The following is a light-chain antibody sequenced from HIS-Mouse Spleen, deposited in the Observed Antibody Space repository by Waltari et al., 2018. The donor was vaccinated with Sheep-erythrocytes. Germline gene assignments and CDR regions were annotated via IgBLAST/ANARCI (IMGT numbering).Light chain of an antibody. V-gene: IGLV1-47*01. J-gene: IGLJ2*01. CDR1: SPNIGSNY. CDR2: RNN. CDR3: AAWDDSLSGVV. Sequence: QSVLTQPPSASGTPGQRVTISCSGSSPNIGSNYVYWYQQLTGTAPKLLIYRNNQRPSGVPDRFSGSKSGTSASLAISGLRSEDEADYYCAAWDDSLSGVVFGGGTKLTVL.